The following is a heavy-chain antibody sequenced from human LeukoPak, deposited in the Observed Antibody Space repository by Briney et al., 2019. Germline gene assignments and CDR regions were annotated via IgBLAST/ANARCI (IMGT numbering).Heavy chain of an antibody. D-gene: IGHD3-16*01. CDR2: INQDGSEK. CDR1: GFRFGGFW. J-gene: IGHJ3*02. CDR3: TRDVREAYDI. Sequence: PGGSLRLSCEASGFRFGGFWMNWVRHAPGKGPERVANINQDGSEKLYVDSVKGRFTISRDNAKNSLYLQMNSLRVEDTAVYYCTRDVREAYDIWGHGTMVTVSS. V-gene: IGHV3-7*01.